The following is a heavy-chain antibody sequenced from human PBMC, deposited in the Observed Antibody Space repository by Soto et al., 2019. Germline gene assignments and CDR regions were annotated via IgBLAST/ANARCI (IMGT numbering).Heavy chain of an antibody. D-gene: IGHD2-8*02. CDR3: ASEYYTGTSHSQAFDY. CDR1: GYIFTSDY. J-gene: IGHJ4*02. V-gene: IGHV1-46*01. CDR2: INPTGDGT. Sequence: QVQLVQSGTEVKKPGASVKVSCKASGYIFTSDYMHWVRQAPGQGLEWMGLINPTGDGTNYAQKFQGRLTVTRDTSTSTLYMELSNLRSEDTAVYYCASEYYTGTSHSQAFDYWGQGTRVTVSS.